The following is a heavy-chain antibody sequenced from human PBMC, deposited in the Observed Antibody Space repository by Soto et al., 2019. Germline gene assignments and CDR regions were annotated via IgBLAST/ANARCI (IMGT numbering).Heavy chain of an antibody. Sequence: GGSLRLSCAASGFTFSSYSMNWVRQAPGKGLEWVSYISSSSSTIYYADSVKGRFTISRDNAKNSLYLQMNSLRDEDTAVYYCAREGPGWTHVVWSGYHHDAFDIWGQGTMVTVSS. CDR1: GFTFSSYS. CDR2: ISSSSSTI. V-gene: IGHV3-48*02. D-gene: IGHD3-3*01. J-gene: IGHJ3*02. CDR3: AREGPGWTHVVWSGYHHDAFDI.